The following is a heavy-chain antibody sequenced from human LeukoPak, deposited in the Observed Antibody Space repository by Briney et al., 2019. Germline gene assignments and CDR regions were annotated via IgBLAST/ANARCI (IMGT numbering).Heavy chain of an antibody. Sequence: ASVKVSCKASGYTFTGYYMHWVRQAPGQVREWMGWINPNSGGTNYAQKFQGRVTMTRDTSISTAYMELSRLRSDDTAVYYCARGGYPTYYYYMDVWGKGTTVTVSS. CDR3: ARGGYPTYYYYMDV. J-gene: IGHJ6*03. V-gene: IGHV1-2*02. D-gene: IGHD5-18*01. CDR2: INPNSGGT. CDR1: GYTFTGYY.